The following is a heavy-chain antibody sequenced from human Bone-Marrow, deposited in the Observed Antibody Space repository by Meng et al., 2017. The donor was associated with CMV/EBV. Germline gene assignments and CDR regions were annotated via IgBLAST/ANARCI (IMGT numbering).Heavy chain of an antibody. CDR1: GDSVSSNSAA. J-gene: IGHJ5*02. CDR2: TYYRSKCYN. D-gene: IGHD2-15*01. CDR3: SRSPLGGWWFDP. V-gene: IGHV6-1*01. Sequence: SQTLPLTCAISGDSVSSNSAAWNWIRQSPSRGLEWLGRTYYRSKCYNDYAVSVKSRITINPDTSKNQFSLQLNSVTPEYTAVYYCSRSPLGGWWFDPWGQGTLVNVSS.